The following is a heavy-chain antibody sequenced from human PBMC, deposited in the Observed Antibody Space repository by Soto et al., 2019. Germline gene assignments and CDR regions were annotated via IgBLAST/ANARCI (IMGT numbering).Heavy chain of an antibody. D-gene: IGHD5-18*01. CDR2: IWYDGSNK. V-gene: IGHV3-33*01. CDR3: ARVRYSYALYYYYGMDV. CDR1: GFTFSSYG. Sequence: VGSLRLFCAASGFTFSSYGMHWVRQAPGKGLEWVAVIWYDGSNKYCADSVKGRFTISRDNSKNTLHLQMNSLRAEDTAVYYCARVRYSYALYYYYGMDVWGQGTTVTVSS. J-gene: IGHJ6*02.